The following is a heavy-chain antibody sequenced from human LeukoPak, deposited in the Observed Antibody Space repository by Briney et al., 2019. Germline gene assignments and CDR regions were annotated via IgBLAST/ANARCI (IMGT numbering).Heavy chain of an antibody. Sequence: ASVKVSCKASGYTFTDYYMHWVRQAPGQGLEWMGWINPNSGGTNYAQGFQGRVTMTRDTSISTVYMELSRLRSDDTAVYYCTRGIEMATIGDCWGQGTLVTVSS. V-gene: IGHV1-2*02. CDR1: GYTFTDYY. J-gene: IGHJ4*02. D-gene: IGHD5-24*01. CDR3: TRGIEMATIGDC. CDR2: INPNSGGT.